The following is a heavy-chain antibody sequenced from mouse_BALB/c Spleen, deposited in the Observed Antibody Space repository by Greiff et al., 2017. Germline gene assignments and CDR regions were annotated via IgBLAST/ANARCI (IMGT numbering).Heavy chain of an antibody. Sequence: VQLKESGPGLVKPSQSLSLTCSVTGYSITSGYYWNWIRQFPGNKLEWMGYISYDGSNNYNPSLKNRISITRDTSKNQFFLKLNSVTTEDTATYYCARTGTSYYYAMDYWGQGTSVTVSS. CDR2: ISYDGSN. CDR3: ARTGTSYYYAMDY. D-gene: IGHD4-1*01. J-gene: IGHJ4*01. V-gene: IGHV3-6*02. CDR1: GYSITSGYY.